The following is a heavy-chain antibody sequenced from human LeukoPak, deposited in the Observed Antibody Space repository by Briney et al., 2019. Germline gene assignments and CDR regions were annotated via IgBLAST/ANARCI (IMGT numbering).Heavy chain of an antibody. Sequence: SETLSLTCTVSGGSISSSSYYWGGIRQPLGKGLEWIGSIYYSGSTYYNPSLKSRVTISVDTSKNQFSLKLSSVTAADTAVYYCARAWEQWLANWFDPWGQGTLVTVSS. CDR1: GGSISSSSYY. CDR3: ARAWEQWLANWFDP. CDR2: IYYSGST. D-gene: IGHD6-19*01. J-gene: IGHJ5*02. V-gene: IGHV4-39*01.